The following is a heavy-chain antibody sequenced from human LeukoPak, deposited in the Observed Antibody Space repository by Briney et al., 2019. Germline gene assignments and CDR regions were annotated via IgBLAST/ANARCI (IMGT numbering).Heavy chain of an antibody. CDR2: VYYSGTT. V-gene: IGHV4-61*08. D-gene: IGHD3-22*01. CDR3: ARGRTYYDSSGYGY. CDR1: GGSISSGDYY. J-gene: IGHJ4*02. Sequence: SETLSLTCTVSGGSISSGDYYWSWIRQPPGKGLEWIGYVYYSGTTNCNPSLKSRVTISVDTSKNQFSLKLSSVTAADTAVYYCARGRTYYDSSGYGYWGQGTLVTVSS.